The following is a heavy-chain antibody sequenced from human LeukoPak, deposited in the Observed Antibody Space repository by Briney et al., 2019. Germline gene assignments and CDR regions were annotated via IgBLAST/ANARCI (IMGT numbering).Heavy chain of an antibody. CDR2: ISAYNGNT. V-gene: IGHV1-18*01. J-gene: IGHJ4*02. D-gene: IGHD6-13*01. Sequence: ASVNVSCKASGYTFTSYGISWVRQAPGQGLEWMGWISAYNGNTNYAQKLQGRVTMTTDTSTSTAYMELRSLRSDDTAVYYCARALNSSSWYPGEDYFDYWGQGTLVTVSS. CDR3: ARALNSSSWYPGEDYFDY. CDR1: GYTFTSYG.